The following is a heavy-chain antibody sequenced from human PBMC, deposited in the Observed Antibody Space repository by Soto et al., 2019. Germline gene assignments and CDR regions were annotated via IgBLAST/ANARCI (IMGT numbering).Heavy chain of an antibody. V-gene: IGHV3-23*01. CDR3: AKDPPGSGRYKTPYYFAY. D-gene: IGHD3-10*01. CDR2: ISSSGGST. CDR1: GFTFSSYA. Sequence: GGSLRLSCAASGFTFSSYAMSWVRQAPGKGLEWVSAISSSGGSTYYADSVKGRFTISRDNSKNTLYLQMNSLRGEDTAVYYCAKDPPGSGRYKTPYYFAYWGQGTLVTVSS. J-gene: IGHJ4*02.